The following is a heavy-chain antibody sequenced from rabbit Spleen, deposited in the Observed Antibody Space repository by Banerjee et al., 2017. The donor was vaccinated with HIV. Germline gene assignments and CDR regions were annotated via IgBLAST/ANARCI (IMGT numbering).Heavy chain of an antibody. CDR3: ARDTSTSFSTYGMDL. D-gene: IGHD1-1*01. J-gene: IGHJ6*01. Sequence: PLKETGGGLVQPGGSLTLSCATSGFDFSSYSMSWVRQVPGKGLEWIGAIYTGSGATDYASWVNGRFTISSDNAQYTVDLKMTSLTAADTATYFCARDTSTSFSTYGMDLWGQGTLVTVS. CDR1: GFDFSSYS. CDR2: IYTGSGAT. V-gene: IGHV1S7*01.